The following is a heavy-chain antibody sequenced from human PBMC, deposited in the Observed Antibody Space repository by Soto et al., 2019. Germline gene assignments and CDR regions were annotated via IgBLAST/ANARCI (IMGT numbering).Heavy chain of an antibody. Sequence: QVQLVPSGAEVKKPGSSVKVSCKASGGTFSSYAISLVRQAPGQGLEWIGGIIPIFGTANYAQEFQGRVTITAVESTSKAYLELCRLRSEDTAGYYCARENVDTAMGPVSYYGMDVWGQETTVTV. V-gene: IGHV1-69*01. J-gene: IGHJ6*02. CDR1: GGTFSSYA. D-gene: IGHD5-18*01. CDR3: ARENVDTAMGPVSYYGMDV. CDR2: IIPIFGTA.